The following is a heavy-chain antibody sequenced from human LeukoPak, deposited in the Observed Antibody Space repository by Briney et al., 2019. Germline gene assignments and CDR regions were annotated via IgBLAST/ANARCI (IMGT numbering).Heavy chain of an antibody. Sequence: GGSLRLSCAASGFTFSNYALYWVRQAPGKGLEWVAVISYDGSKKYYADSVKGRFTISRDNSKNTLYLEMNSLRGEDTAVYYCASASSSYCGGDCYSVYRHMDAWGKGTTVTVS. CDR2: ISYDGSKK. CDR3: ASASSSYCGGDCYSVYRHMDA. D-gene: IGHD2-21*01. V-gene: IGHV3-30-3*01. J-gene: IGHJ6*03. CDR1: GFTFSNYA.